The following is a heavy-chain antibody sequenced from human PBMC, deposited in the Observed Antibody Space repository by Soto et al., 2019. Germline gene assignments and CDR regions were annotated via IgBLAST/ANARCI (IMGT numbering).Heavy chain of an antibody. CDR1: GGTFSSYA. J-gene: IGHJ6*02. D-gene: IGHD3-10*01. CDR3: ASAVRRKTEQPYYYYYGMDV. V-gene: IGHV1-69*13. CDR2: IIPIFGTA. Sequence: GASVKVSCKASGGTFSSYAISWVRQAPGQGLEWMGGIIPIFGTANYAQKFQGRVTITADESTSTAYMELSSLRSEDTAVYYCASAVRRKTEQPYYYYYGMDVWGQGTTVTVSS.